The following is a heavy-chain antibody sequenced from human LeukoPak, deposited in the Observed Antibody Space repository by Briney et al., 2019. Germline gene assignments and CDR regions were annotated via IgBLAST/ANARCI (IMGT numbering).Heavy chain of an antibody. CDR1: GYSFTSYW. J-gene: IGHJ3*02. CDR3: ARPQATAVVSRGAFDI. CDR2: IYPGDSDT. D-gene: IGHD5/OR15-5a*01. Sequence: GESLKISCKGSGYSFTSYWIGWVRQMPGKGLEWMGIIYPGDSDTRYSPSFQGQVTISADKSISTAYLQWSSLKAPDTAMYYCARPQATAVVSRGAFDIWGQGTMVTVSS. V-gene: IGHV5-51*01.